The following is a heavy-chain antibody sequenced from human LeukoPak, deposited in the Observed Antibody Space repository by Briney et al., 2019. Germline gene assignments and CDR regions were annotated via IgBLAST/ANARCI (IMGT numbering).Heavy chain of an antibody. V-gene: IGHV3-21*01. CDR2: ISSSSYM. D-gene: IGHD6-13*01. CDR1: GFTFSSYS. CDR3: AKEYSSSWYIFDC. Sequence: GGSLRLSCAASGFTFSSYSMIWVRQAPGKGLEWVSSISSSSYMYYADSVKGRFTISRDNAKNSLYLQMNSLRAEDTAVYYCAKEYSSSWYIFDCWGQGTLVTVSS. J-gene: IGHJ4*02.